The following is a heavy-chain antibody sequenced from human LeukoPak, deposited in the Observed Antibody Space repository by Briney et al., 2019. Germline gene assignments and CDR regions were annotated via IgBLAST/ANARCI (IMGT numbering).Heavy chain of an antibody. CDR1: GDSFTSVTDY. Sequence: SETLSLTCTVSGDSFTSVTDYWAWIRQPPGKGLEWIATADYSGGTYYNPPLESRVAISADMSKNQISLQLTSVTGADTAVYYCAGERGEEYSSGWYKTNFFYNWGQGIRVTVSS. J-gene: IGHJ4*02. D-gene: IGHD6-19*01. CDR3: AGERGEEYSSGWYKTNFFYN. CDR2: ADYSGGT. V-gene: IGHV4-39*07.